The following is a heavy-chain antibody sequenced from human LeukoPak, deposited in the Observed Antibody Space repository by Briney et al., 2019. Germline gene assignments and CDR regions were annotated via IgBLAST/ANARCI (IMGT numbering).Heavy chain of an antibody. CDR3: ARANPHRTNGVCYTNYYYYGMDV. V-gene: IGHV1-69*01. J-gene: IGHJ6*02. CDR2: IIPIFATA. D-gene: IGHD2-8*01. Sequence: SVKVSCKASGGTFSSYAISLVRQAPGQGLELMGGIIPIFATANYAQKFQGRVTITADESTSTAYMELSSLRSEDTAVYYCARANPHRTNGVCYTNYYYYGMDVWGQGTTVTVSS. CDR1: GGTFSSYA.